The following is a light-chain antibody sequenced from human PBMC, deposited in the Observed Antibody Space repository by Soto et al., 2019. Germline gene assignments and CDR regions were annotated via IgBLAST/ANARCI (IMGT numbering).Light chain of an antibody. CDR3: WSYAGNTIFV. V-gene: IGLV2-23*03. Sequence: QSALPQPASVSGSPGPSITLSCTGTTTDVGGYKLVSWYQQHPGKVPKVVIYEGSKRPSGVSNRFAGSKSGNTASLTISGLQAEDEAYYYCWSYAGNTIFVFGGGTKVTVL. J-gene: IGLJ2*01. CDR2: EGS. CDR1: TTDVGGYKL.